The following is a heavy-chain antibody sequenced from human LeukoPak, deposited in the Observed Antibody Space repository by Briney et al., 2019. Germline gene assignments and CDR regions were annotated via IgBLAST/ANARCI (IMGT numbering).Heavy chain of an antibody. CDR3: ARDDGPHGPFDY. Sequence: GGSLRLSCAASGFTFSSYAMSWVRQAPGKGLEWVSSISGSGSSAYYADSVKGRFTISRDNSKNTLYLQMNSLRAEDTAVYYCARDDGPHGPFDYWGQGTLVTVSS. CDR2: ISGSGSSA. J-gene: IGHJ4*02. D-gene: IGHD3/OR15-3a*01. CDR1: GFTFSSYA. V-gene: IGHV3-23*01.